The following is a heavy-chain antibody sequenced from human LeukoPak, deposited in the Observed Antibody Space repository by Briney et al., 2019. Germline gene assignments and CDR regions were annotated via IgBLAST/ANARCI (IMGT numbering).Heavy chain of an antibody. CDR2: IYYSGST. Sequence: SQTLSLSCTVSGGSISSGGYYWSWIRQHPGKGLEWIGYIYYSGSTYYNPSLKSRVTISVDTSKNQFSLKLSSVTAADTAVYYCARGGYSYGYERRYYFDYWGQGTLVTVSS. CDR3: ARGGYSYGYERRYYFDY. CDR1: GGSISSGGYY. V-gene: IGHV4-31*03. J-gene: IGHJ4*02. D-gene: IGHD5-18*01.